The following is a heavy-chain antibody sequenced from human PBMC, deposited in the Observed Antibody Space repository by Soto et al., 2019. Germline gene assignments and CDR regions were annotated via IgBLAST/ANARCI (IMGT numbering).Heavy chain of an antibody. CDR3: AREEFITETTGDY. J-gene: IGHJ4*02. D-gene: IGHD1-20*01. V-gene: IGHV4-4*02. CDR1: GGSFTSNNW. Sequence: SETLSLTCAVSGGSFTSNNWWTWVRQPPGQGLEWIGEIYRTGSTNYNPSLKSRVTISLDNSKNTLYLQMNSLRAEDTAVYYCAREEFITETTGDYWGQGTLVTVSS. CDR2: IYRTGST.